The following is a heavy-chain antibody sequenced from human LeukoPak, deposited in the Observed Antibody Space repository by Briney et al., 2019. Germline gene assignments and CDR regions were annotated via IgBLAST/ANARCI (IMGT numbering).Heavy chain of an antibody. CDR3: ARVGSDYYGSGSYYTHYYMDV. CDR2: IYYSGST. V-gene: IGHV4-39*01. D-gene: IGHD3-10*01. J-gene: IGHJ6*03. Sequence: SETLSLTCTVSGGSISSSSYYWGWIRQPPGKGLEWIGSIYYSGSTYYNPSLKSRVTISVDTSKNQFSLKLSSVTAADTAVYYCARVGSDYYGSGSYYTHYYMDVWGKGTTVTVSS. CDR1: GGSISSSSYY.